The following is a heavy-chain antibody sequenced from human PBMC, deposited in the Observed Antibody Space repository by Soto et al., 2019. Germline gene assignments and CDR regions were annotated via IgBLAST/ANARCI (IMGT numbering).Heavy chain of an antibody. CDR3: ARQRPLAYCGGDCPEEYFQH. D-gene: IGHD2-21*02. Sequence: ASVKVSCKASGGTFSSYAISWVRQAPGQGLEWMGGIIPIFGTANYAQKFQGRVTITADESTSTAYMELSSLRSEDTAVYYCARQRPLAYCGGDCPEEYFQHWGQGTLVTVSS. CDR1: GGTFSSYA. V-gene: IGHV1-69*13. J-gene: IGHJ1*01. CDR2: IIPIFGTA.